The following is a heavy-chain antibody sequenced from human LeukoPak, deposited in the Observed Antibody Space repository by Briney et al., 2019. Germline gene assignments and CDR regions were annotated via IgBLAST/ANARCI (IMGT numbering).Heavy chain of an antibody. CDR1: GFSFSNYW. CDR2: IRQDGKEI. J-gene: IGHJ4*02. Sequence: PGGSLRLSCAASGFSFSNYWMRWVRQAPGKGREWLAAIRQDGKEIYYADAVKARVTISRDKTKKSVYLHMNRLRAEDTAVYYWSKEDFDLWGQGSLVTVSS. V-gene: IGHV3-7*01. CDR3: SKEDFDL.